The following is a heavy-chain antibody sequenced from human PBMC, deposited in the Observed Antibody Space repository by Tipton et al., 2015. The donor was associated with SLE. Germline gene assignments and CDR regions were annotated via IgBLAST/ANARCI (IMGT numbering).Heavy chain of an antibody. Sequence: GLVKPSETLSLTCSVSGYSISSAYFWGWIRQSPGKGLERIGTLYHTGSTYYNPSLKSRLTMSVDTSKNHFSLELTSVTAADTATYYCARVSHEWIRVWPFDDWGQGTLVTVSS. V-gene: IGHV4-38-2*02. CDR2: LYHTGST. CDR1: GYSISSAYF. J-gene: IGHJ4*02. D-gene: IGHD5-12*01. CDR3: ARVSHEWIRVWPFDD.